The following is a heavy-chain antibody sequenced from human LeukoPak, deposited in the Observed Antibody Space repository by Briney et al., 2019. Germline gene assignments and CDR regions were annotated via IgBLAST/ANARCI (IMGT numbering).Heavy chain of an antibody. J-gene: IGHJ5*02. CDR3: ARVVGARYNWFDP. CDR2: IYYSGST. Sequence: SETLSLTCTVSGGSISSSNYYWGWIRQPPGKGLEWIGSIYYSGSTYYNPSLKSRVTISVDTSKNQFSLKLSSVTAADTAVYYCARVVGARYNWFDPWGQGTLVTVSS. CDR1: GGSISSSNYY. V-gene: IGHV4-39*07. D-gene: IGHD1-26*01.